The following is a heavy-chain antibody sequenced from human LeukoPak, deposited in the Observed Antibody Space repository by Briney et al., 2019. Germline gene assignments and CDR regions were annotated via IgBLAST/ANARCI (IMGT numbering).Heavy chain of an antibody. V-gene: IGHV3-48*02. CDR3: ARVDDYSNYVPFDY. CDR1: GFTFGSYS. Sequence: PGGSLSLSCAASGFTFGSYSMNWVRKAPGKGLEWVSYISSSSSTIYYADSVKGRFTISRDNAKNSLYLQMNSLRDEDTAVYYCARVDDYSNYVPFDYWGQGTLVTVSS. D-gene: IGHD4-11*01. J-gene: IGHJ4*02. CDR2: ISSSSSTI.